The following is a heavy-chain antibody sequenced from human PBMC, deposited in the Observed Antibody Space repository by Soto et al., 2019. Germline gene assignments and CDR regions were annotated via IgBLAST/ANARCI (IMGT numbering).Heavy chain of an antibody. CDR2: ISYDGSNK. V-gene: IGHV3-30*18. CDR1: GFTFSNYG. Sequence: QVQLVESGGDVVQPGRSLRLSCAASGFTFSNYGMNWVRQAPGKGLEWVAVISYDGSNKYYADSVRGRFTISRDNSKNTLYVQMDSLRTEDTAVYYCAKSPGSNCSGGSCHYHFDYWGQGTRVTVSS. J-gene: IGHJ4*02. D-gene: IGHD2-15*01. CDR3: AKSPGSNCSGGSCHYHFDY.